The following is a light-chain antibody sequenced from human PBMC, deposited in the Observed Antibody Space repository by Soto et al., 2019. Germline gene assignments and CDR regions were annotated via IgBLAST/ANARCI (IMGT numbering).Light chain of an antibody. CDR3: GSWDSSLSAYV. V-gene: IGLV1-51*01. CDR1: SSNIGGNS. J-gene: IGLJ1*01. CDR2: DDN. Sequence: QSALTQPPSVSAAPGQKVTVSCSGSSSNIGGNSVSWYQQLPGTAPKLLIYDDNKRPSGIPDRFSGSKSGTSATLGITGFQTGDEADHYCGSWDSSLSAYVLGTGTKV.